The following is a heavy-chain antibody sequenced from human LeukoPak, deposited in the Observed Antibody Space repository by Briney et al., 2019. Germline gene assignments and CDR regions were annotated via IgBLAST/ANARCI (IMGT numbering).Heavy chain of an antibody. V-gene: IGHV4-31*03. Sequence: SQTLSLTCTVSGGSISSGGYYWSWIRQHPGKGLEWIGYIYYSGSTYYNPSLKSRVTISVDTSKNQFSLKLSSVTAADTAVYYCARSRGGAWVSPYYFDYWGRGTLVTVSS. CDR2: IYYSGST. CDR1: GGSISSGGYY. J-gene: IGHJ4*02. D-gene: IGHD3-16*01. CDR3: ARSRGGAWVSPYYFDY.